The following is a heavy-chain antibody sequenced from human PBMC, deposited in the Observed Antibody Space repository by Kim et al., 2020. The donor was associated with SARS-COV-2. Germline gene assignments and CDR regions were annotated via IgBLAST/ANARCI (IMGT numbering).Heavy chain of an antibody. V-gene: IGHV4-59*08. J-gene: IGHJ3*02. CDR1: GGSVDNYY. D-gene: IGHD3-16*01. Sequence: SETLSLTCTVSGGSVDNYYWTWIRQPPGKGLEWIGYVYYTGSTNYDPSLQTRVTISVDISKNQFSLKPTSVTAADTAVYYCARRRGADAFDIWGQGTMVTVSP. CDR2: VYYTGST. CDR3: ARRRGADAFDI.